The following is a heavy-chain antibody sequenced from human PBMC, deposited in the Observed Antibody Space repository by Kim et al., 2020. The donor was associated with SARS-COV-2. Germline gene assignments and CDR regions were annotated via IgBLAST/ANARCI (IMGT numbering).Heavy chain of an antibody. J-gene: IGHJ6*02. D-gene: IGHD6-19*01. Sequence: GGSLRLSCAASGFTFSNAWMSWVRQAPGKGLEWVGRIKSKTDGGTTDYAAPVKGRFTISRDDSKNTLYLQMNSLKTEDTAVYYCTTFSVRSSGWYDYYYGMDVWGQGTTVTVSS. CDR1: GFTFSNAW. CDR2: IKSKTDGGTT. CDR3: TTFSVRSSGWYDYYYGMDV. V-gene: IGHV3-15*01.